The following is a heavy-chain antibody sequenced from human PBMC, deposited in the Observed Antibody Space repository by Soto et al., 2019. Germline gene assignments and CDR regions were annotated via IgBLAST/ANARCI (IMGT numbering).Heavy chain of an antibody. Sequence: EVQLLESGGGLVQPGGSLRLSCAASGFTFSSYAMSWVRQAPGKGLEWVSAISGSGGSTYYADSVKGRFTISRDNSKNPLYLQMNSLRAEDTALYYCAKDPRIQPYYFDYWGQGTLVTVSS. CDR2: ISGSGGST. CDR1: GFTFSSYA. J-gene: IGHJ4*02. CDR3: AKDPRIQPYYFDY. D-gene: IGHD5-18*01. V-gene: IGHV3-23*01.